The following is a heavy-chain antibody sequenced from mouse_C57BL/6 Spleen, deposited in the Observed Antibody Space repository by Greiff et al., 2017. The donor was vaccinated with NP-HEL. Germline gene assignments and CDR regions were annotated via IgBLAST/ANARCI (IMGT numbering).Heavy chain of an antibody. CDR1: GYTFTDHT. J-gene: IGHJ4*01. CDR3: ARGTTVVVPAYAMDY. CDR2: IYPRDGST. Sequence: VQLQQSDAELVKPGASVKISCKVSGYTFTDHTIHWMKQRPEQGLEWIGYIYPRDGSTKYNEKFKGKATLTADKYSSTAYMQLNSLTAEDSAVYCCARGTTVVVPAYAMDYGGQGTSVTVSS. V-gene: IGHV1-78*01. D-gene: IGHD1-1*01.